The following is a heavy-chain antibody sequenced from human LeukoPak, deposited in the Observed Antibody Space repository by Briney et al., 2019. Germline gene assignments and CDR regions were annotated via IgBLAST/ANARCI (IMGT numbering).Heavy chain of an antibody. CDR1: GYTLTELS. Sequence: ASVKVSCKVSGYTLTELSMHWVRQAPGKGLEWMGGFDPEDGETTYAQKFQGRVTMTEDTSTDTAYMELSSLRSEDTAVYYCATFRKIAAAGTFDYWGQGTLVTVSS. CDR2: FDPEDGET. D-gene: IGHD6-13*01. V-gene: IGHV1-24*01. CDR3: ATFRKIAAAGTFDY. J-gene: IGHJ4*02.